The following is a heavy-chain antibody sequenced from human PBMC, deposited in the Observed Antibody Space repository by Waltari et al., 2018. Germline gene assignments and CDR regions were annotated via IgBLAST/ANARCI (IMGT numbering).Heavy chain of an antibody. V-gene: IGHV5-51*01. CDR2: IYSGDSAN. Sequence: EVQLVQSGEEVKKPGESLKISCKGSGYSFISYSTGRVRQMPGKGLEWMGNIYSGDSANSNSPSVQRHIIIAADKSISTAYLQWSGLKASDTAMYYWAGQGYGGNNYWYFDLWGRGTLVTVSS. CDR3: AGQGYGGNNYWYFDL. D-gene: IGHD2-15*01. CDR1: GYSFISYS. J-gene: IGHJ2*01.